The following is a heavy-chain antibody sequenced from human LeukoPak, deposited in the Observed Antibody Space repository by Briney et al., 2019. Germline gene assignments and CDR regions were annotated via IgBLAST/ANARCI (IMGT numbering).Heavy chain of an antibody. CDR1: GFTFSSYS. V-gene: IGHV3-21*04. CDR2: ISSSSSYI. CDR3: TKNSYYDFWSGYLYST. Sequence: GGSLRLSCAASGFTFSSYSMNWVRQAPGKGLEWVSSISSSSSYIHYADSVKGRFTISRDNAKNSLYLQMNSLRAEDPAVYYCTKNSYYDFWSGYLYSTWGQGTLVTVSS. J-gene: IGHJ4*02. D-gene: IGHD3-3*01.